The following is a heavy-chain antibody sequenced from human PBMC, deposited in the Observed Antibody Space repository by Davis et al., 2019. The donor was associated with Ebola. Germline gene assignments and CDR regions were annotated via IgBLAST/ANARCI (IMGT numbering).Heavy chain of an antibody. CDR3: ARSPTWIPSHLDY. CDR2: ISSSSSYI. CDR1: GFTFSSYS. V-gene: IGHV3-21*01. J-gene: IGHJ4*02. D-gene: IGHD5-12*01. Sequence: GESLKISCAASGFTFSSYSMNWVRQAPGKGLEWVSSISSSSSYIYYADSVKGRFTISRDNAKNSLYLQMNSLRAEDTAVYYCARSPTWIPSHLDYWGQGTLVTVSS.